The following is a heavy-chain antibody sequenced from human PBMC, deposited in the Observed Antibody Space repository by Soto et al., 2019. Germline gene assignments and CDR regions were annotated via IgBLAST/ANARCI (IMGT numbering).Heavy chain of an antibody. CDR2: ISSNGGST. D-gene: IGHD2-2*01. J-gene: IGHJ5*02. CDR1: GFTFSSYA. Sequence: GGSLRLSCAASGFTFSSYAMHWVRQAPGKGLEYVSAISSNGGSTYYANSVKGRFTISRDNSKNTLYLQMGSLRAEDMAVYYCARDEGPHEGDCSSTSCRPFDPWGQGTLVTVSS. CDR3: ARDEGPHEGDCSSTSCRPFDP. V-gene: IGHV3-64*01.